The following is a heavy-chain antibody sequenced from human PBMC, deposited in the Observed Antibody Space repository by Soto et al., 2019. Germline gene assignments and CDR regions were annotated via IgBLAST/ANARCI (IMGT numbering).Heavy chain of an antibody. V-gene: IGHV3-53*01. CDR1: GFTVSSNY. J-gene: IGHJ4*02. Sequence: LRLSCAASGFTVSSNYMSWVRQAPGKGLEWVSVIYSGGSTYYADSVKGRFTISRDNSKNTLYLQMNSLRAEDTAVYYCAYSPAAAFDYWGQGTLVTVST. CDR3: AYSPAAAFDY. CDR2: IYSGGST. D-gene: IGHD2-2*01.